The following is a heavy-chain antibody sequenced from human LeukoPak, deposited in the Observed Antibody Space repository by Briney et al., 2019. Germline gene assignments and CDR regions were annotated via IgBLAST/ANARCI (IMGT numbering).Heavy chain of an antibody. CDR1: GFSFSDYH. CDR2: ISSSSSTI. J-gene: IGHJ4*02. D-gene: IGHD2-21*02. V-gene: IGHV3-48*01. Sequence: GGSLGLSCAASGFSFSDYHMNWVRQAPGKGLEWVSYISSSSSTIFYADSVKGRFTISRDNSKNTLYLQMNSLRAEDTAVYYCAKGGAYCGGDCYPVFDYWGQGTLVTVSS. CDR3: AKGGAYCGGDCYPVFDY.